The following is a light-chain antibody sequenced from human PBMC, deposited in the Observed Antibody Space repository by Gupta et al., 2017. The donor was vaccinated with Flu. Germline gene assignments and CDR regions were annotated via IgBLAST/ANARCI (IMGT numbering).Light chain of an antibody. CDR2: GAS. V-gene: IGKV3-20*01. Sequence: EIVLTQSPGTLSLSPGERATLSCRASQSVNSNYLAWYQQKPGQAPRLLIYGASSRATGTPDMFSGSGSGTDFTLTISRLEPEDFAVYYCQQYGSSPSEFGGGTKVEIK. CDR1: QSVNSNY. CDR3: QQYGSSPSE. J-gene: IGKJ4*02.